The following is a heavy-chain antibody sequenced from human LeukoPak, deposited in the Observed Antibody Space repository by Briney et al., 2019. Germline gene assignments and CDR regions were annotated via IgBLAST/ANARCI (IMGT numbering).Heavy chain of an antibody. CDR1: EFSVGSNY. CDR3: AKDDPWGSFQH. Sequence: VGSLRLSCAASEFSVGSNYMTWVRQAPGKGLEWVSLIYSGRSTYSADSVKGRFTISTDNSKNTLYLQMNSLRAEDTAVYYCAKDDPWGSFQHWGQGTLVTVSS. J-gene: IGHJ1*01. CDR2: IYSGRST. D-gene: IGHD3-16*01. V-gene: IGHV3-66*01.